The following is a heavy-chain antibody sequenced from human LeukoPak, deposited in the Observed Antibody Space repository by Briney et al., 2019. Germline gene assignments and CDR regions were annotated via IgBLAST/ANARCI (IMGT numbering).Heavy chain of an antibody. CDR3: ARRRDSSGSPFDY. D-gene: IGHD3-22*01. CDR1: GYTFTGYY. CDR2: INPNSGGT. Sequence: ASVKVSCKASGYTFTGYYMHWVRQAPGQGLEWMGWINPNSGGTNYAQKFQGRVTMTRDTSISTAYMELSRLRSDDTAVYYCARRRDSSGSPFDYWGQGTLVTVSS. J-gene: IGHJ4*02. V-gene: IGHV1-2*02.